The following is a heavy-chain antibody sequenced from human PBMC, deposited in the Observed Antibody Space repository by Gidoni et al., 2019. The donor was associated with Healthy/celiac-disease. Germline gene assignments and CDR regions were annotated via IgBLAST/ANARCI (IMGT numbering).Heavy chain of an antibody. CDR3: ARGIAARRGYFDY. V-gene: IGHV3-30-3*01. Sequence: QVQLVESGGGVVQPGRSLTLSCAASGFPFSSSAMHWVRQAPGKGLEWVAVISYDGSNKYYADSVKGRFTISRDNSKNTLYLQMNSLRAEDTAVYYCARGIAARRGYFDYWGQGTLVTVSS. J-gene: IGHJ4*02. CDR1: GFPFSSSA. D-gene: IGHD6-6*01. CDR2: ISYDGSNK.